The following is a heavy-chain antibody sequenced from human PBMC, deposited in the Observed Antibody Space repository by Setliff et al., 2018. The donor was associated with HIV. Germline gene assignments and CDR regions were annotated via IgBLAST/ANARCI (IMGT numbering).Heavy chain of an antibody. CDR2: INHSGST. Sequence: PSETLSLTCTVSGAFNSSYYWNWIRQPPGKGLEWIAEINHSGSTNYNPSLKSRATISVDTSQNQLSLKLSSVTAADTAMYYCARYDGYKVSFDNWGPGTLVTVSS. D-gene: IGHD5-18*01. J-gene: IGHJ4*02. V-gene: IGHV4-34*01. CDR3: ARYDGYKVSFDN. CDR1: GAFNSSYY.